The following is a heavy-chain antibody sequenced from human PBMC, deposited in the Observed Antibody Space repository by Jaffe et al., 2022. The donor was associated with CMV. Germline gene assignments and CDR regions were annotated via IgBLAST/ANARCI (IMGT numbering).Heavy chain of an antibody. J-gene: IGHJ6*02. CDR1: GGTFSSYA. CDR2: IIPIFGTA. Sequence: QVQLVQSGAEVKKPGSSVKVSCKASGGTFSSYAISWVRQAPGQGLEWMGGIIPIFGTANYAQKFQGRVTITADESTSTAYMELSSLRSEDTAVYYCAIGNIVGATFGYYYYGMDVWGQGTTVTVSS. CDR3: AIGNIVGATFGYYYYGMDV. V-gene: IGHV1-69*01. D-gene: IGHD1-26*01.